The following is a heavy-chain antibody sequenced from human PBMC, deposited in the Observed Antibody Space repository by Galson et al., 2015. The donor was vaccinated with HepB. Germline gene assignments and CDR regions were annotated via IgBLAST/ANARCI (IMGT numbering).Heavy chain of an antibody. V-gene: IGHV4-39*01. Sequence: ETLSLTCPVSGGSISSSSYYWGWIRQPPGKGLEWIGRIYYSGSTYYNPSLKSRVTISVDTSKNQFSLKLSSVTAADTAVYYCARAYGLTGYYYYYYYYGMDVWGQGTTVTVSS. J-gene: IGHJ6*02. CDR2: IYYSGST. CDR3: ARAYGLTGYYYYYYYYGMDV. CDR1: GGSISSSSYY. D-gene: IGHD3-9*01.